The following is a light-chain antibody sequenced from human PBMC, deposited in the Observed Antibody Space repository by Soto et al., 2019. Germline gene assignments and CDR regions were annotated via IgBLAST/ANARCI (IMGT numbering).Light chain of an antibody. Sequence: QSALTQHASVSGSPGQSITISCTGTSSDVGGYKYVSWYQQHPGKAPKLMIYDVSNRPSGVSNRFSGSKSGNTASLTISGLQAEDEADYYCSSYTSSSTVVFGGGTKLTVL. CDR1: SSDVGGYKY. CDR2: DVS. V-gene: IGLV2-14*01. CDR3: SSYTSSSTVV. J-gene: IGLJ2*01.